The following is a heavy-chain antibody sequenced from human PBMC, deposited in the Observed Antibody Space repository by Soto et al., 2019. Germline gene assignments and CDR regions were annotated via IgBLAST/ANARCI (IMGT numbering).Heavy chain of an antibody. J-gene: IGHJ6*03. Sequence: SETLSLTCTVSGGSISSYYWSWIRQPPGKGLEWIGYIYYSGSTNYNPSLKSRVTISVDTSKNQFSLKLSSVTAADTAVYYCARQIPRYSGYDRVYYMDVWGKGTTVTVSS. CDR3: ARQIPRYSGYDRVYYMDV. V-gene: IGHV4-59*08. D-gene: IGHD5-12*01. CDR2: IYYSGST. CDR1: GGSISSYY.